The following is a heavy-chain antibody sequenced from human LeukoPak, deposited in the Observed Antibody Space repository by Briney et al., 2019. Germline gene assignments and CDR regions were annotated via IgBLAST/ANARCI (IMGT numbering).Heavy chain of an antibody. V-gene: IGHV4-4*02. CDR2: IHHGGST. D-gene: IGHD6-19*01. CDR1: GGSVSSSNW. CDR3: ARDSALAQAVMFDY. J-gene: IGHJ4*02. Sequence: SETLSLTCAVSGGSVSSSNWWNWVRQPPGKGLEWIGEIHHGGSTHYNPSLESRVTISVDKSKNQFSLNLRSVTAADTAVYYCARDSALAQAVMFDYWGQGTLVTVTS.